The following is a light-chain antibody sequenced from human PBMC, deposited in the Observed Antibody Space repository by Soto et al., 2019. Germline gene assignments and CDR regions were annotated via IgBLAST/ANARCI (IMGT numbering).Light chain of an antibody. J-gene: IGLJ3*02. V-gene: IGLV1-44*01. CDR3: AAWDASLNGGV. CDR1: TSNIGSNS. CDR2: TNN. Sequence: QSVLTQSPSASGTLGQRVTISCSGSTSNIGSNSVNWYQQLPGTAPKLLIYTNNQRPSGVPDRFSGSKSGTSGSLAISGLQSEDEADYYCAAWDASLNGGVFGGGTKLTVL.